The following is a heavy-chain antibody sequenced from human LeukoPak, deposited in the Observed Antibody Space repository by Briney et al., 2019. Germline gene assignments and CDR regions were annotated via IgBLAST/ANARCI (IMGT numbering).Heavy chain of an antibody. J-gene: IGHJ4*02. D-gene: IGHD3-16*01. Sequence: ASVKVSCKASGYTFTSYYMHWARQAPGQGLEWMGIINPSGGSTSFAQKFQGRVTMTRDTSTSTVYMELSSLRSEDTAVYYCARDSGDYVWGSYIGYFDYWGQGTLVTVSS. V-gene: IGHV1-46*01. CDR2: INPSGGST. CDR3: ARDSGDYVWGSYIGYFDY. CDR1: GYTFTSYY.